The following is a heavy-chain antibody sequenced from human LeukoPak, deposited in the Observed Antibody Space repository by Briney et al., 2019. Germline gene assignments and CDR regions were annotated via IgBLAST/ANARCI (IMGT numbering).Heavy chain of an antibody. Sequence: PSENLSLTCTVSGGSISSGGYYWSWIRQHPGKGLEWIGYIYYSGSTYYNPSLKSRVTISVDTSKNQFSLKLSSVAAADTAVYYCARDPTRAAAGTGDYWGQGTLVTVSS. CDR2: IYYSGST. D-gene: IGHD6-13*01. J-gene: IGHJ4*02. CDR1: GGSISSGGYY. V-gene: IGHV4-31*03. CDR3: ARDPTRAAAGTGDY.